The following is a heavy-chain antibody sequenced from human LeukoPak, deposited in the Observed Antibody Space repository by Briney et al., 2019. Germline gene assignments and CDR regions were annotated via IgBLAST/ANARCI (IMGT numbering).Heavy chain of an antibody. CDR2: IKSKTDGGTT. D-gene: IGHD3-22*01. Sequence: GGSLRLSCAASGFTFSNACMSWVRQAPGKGLEWVGRIKSKTDGGTTDYAAPVKGRFTISRDDSKNTLYLQMNSLKTEDTAVYYCTTDAYYYDSSGDYYVSYYFDYWGQGTLVTVSS. CDR3: TTDAYYYDSSGDYYVSYYFDY. CDR1: GFTFSNAC. V-gene: IGHV3-15*01. J-gene: IGHJ4*02.